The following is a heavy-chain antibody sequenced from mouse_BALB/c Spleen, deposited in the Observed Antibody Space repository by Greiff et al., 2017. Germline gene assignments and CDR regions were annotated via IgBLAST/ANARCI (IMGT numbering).Heavy chain of an antibody. Sequence: EVKLVESGGGLVQPGGSLKLSCAASGFTFSSYGMSWVRQTPDKRLEWVATISSGGSYTYYPDSVKGRFTISRDNAKNTLYLQMSSLKSEDTAMYYCARHENYGFAYWGQGTLVTVSA. J-gene: IGHJ3*01. D-gene: IGHD2-4*01. CDR2: ISSGGSYT. CDR1: GFTFSSYG. V-gene: IGHV5-6*03. CDR3: ARHENYGFAY.